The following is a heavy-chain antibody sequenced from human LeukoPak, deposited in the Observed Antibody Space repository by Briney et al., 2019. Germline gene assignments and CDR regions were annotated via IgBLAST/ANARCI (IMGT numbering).Heavy chain of an antibody. D-gene: IGHD3-9*01. V-gene: IGHV4-59*12. CDR3: ARDLGAGAIFSPWFDP. CDR1: GGSINSYY. Sequence: SETLSLTCTVSGGSINSYYWSWIRQPPGKGLEWIGYIYYSGSTNYNPSLKSRVTISVDTSKNQFSLKLSSVTAADTAVYYCARDLGAGAIFSPWFDPWGQGTLVTVSS. CDR2: IYYSGST. J-gene: IGHJ5*02.